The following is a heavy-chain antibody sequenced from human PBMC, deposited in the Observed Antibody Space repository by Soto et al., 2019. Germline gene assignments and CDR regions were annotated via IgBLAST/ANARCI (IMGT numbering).Heavy chain of an antibody. CDR1: GGSISGSSYY. CDR3: AEYGGNSDYFDY. J-gene: IGHJ4*02. CDR2: IYYSGST. Sequence: ASETLCLTYTVSGGSISGSSYYWGWIRQPPGKGLEWIGSIYYSGSTYYNPSLKSRVTISVDTSKNQFSLKLSSVTAADTAVYYCAEYGGNSDYFDYWGQGTLVTVSS. D-gene: IGHD2-21*02. V-gene: IGHV4-39*01.